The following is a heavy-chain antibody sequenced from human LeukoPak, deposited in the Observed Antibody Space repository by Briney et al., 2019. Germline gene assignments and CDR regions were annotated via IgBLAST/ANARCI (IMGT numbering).Heavy chain of an antibody. Sequence: PSETLSLTCAVYGGSFSGYYWSWIRQPPGKGLEWIGEINHSGSTNYNPSLKSRVTISVDTSKNQFSLKLSSVTAADTAVYYCARSGITGTRFDYWGQGTLVTVSS. CDR2: INHSGST. CDR3: ARSGITGTRFDY. V-gene: IGHV4-34*01. CDR1: GGSFSGYY. J-gene: IGHJ4*02. D-gene: IGHD1-7*01.